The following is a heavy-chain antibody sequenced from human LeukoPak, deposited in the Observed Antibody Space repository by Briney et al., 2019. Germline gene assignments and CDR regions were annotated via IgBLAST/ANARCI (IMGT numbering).Heavy chain of an antibody. CDR1: GDTVSSNSAA. D-gene: IGHD6-19*01. CDR3: ARSSAWPDY. V-gene: IGHV6-1*01. J-gene: IGHJ4*02. Sequence: SQTLSLTCALSGDTVSSNSAAWNWITQSPSRGLEWLGRTYYRSKWYNHYAASVKSRITINPDTSKNPFSVQLNSVTPEDTAVYYCARSSAWPDYWGQGTLVTVSS. CDR2: TYYRSKWYN.